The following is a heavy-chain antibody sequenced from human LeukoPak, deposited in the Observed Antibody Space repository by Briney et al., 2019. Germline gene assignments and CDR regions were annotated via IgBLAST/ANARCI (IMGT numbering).Heavy chain of an antibody. D-gene: IGHD3-22*01. J-gene: IGHJ4*02. Sequence: GGSLRLSCAASGFTFSSYAMSWVRQAPGKGLEWVASISSSSGYISYADSVKGRFTVSRDNAKDSLFLQMDSLRVEDTAVYYCASEGSVVELDYWGQGTLVTVSS. V-gene: IGHV3-21*04. CDR3: ASEGSVVELDY. CDR2: ISSSSGYI. CDR1: GFTFSSYA.